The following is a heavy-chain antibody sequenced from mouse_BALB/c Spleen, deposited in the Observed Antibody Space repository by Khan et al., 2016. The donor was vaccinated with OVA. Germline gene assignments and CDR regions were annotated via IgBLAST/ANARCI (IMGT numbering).Heavy chain of an antibody. CDR3: ARGGGGDRFLY. D-gene: IGHD3-2*01. J-gene: IGHJ3*01. CDR2: ISTYYGDA. Sequence: QVQLQQSGAELVRPGVSVKISCKGSGYTFTDFTMHWVKQSHAMSLEWIGVISTYYGDADYSQKFKGKATMTVDKSSNTVYMDLARLTSEDSAIFYCARGGGGDRFLYWGQGTLVTVSA. CDR1: GYTFTDFT. V-gene: IGHV1S137*01.